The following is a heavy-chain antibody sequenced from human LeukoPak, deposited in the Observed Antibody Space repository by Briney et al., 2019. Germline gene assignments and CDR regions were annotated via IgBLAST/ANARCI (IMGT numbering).Heavy chain of an antibody. V-gene: IGHV3-23*01. CDR1: GFTFSSYA. D-gene: IGHD3-3*01. J-gene: IGHJ4*02. CDR3: AKLFGVVTYPDYFDY. Sequence: GGSLRLSCAASGFTFSSYAMSWVRQAPGKGLEWVSAISGSGGSTYYADFVKGRFTISRDNSKNTLYLQMNSLRAEDTAVYYCAKLFGVVTYPDYFDYWGQGTLVTVSS. CDR2: ISGSGGST.